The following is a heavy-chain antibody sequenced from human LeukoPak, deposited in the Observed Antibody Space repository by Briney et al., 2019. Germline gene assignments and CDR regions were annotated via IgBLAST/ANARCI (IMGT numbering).Heavy chain of an antibody. V-gene: IGHV4-34*01. CDR3: ARHGGDYYYYGMDV. CDR1: GGSFSGYY. J-gene: IGHJ6*02. D-gene: IGHD3-3*01. CDR2: INHSGST. Sequence: SETLSLTCAVYGGSFSGYYWSWIRQPPGKGLEWIGEINHSGSTNYNPSLKSRVTISVDTSKNQFSLKLSSVTAADTAVYYCARHGGDYYYYGMDVWGQGTTVTVSS.